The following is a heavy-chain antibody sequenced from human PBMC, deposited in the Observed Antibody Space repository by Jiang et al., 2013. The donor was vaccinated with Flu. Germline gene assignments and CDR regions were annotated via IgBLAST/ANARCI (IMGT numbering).Heavy chain of an antibody. CDR3: ARDVVYSGSYFRRGAFDI. Sequence: KGLEWIGYIYYSGSTNYNPSLKSRVTISVDTSKNQXSLKLSSVTAADTAVYYCARDVVYSGSYFRRGAFDIWGQGTMVTVSS. D-gene: IGHD1-26*01. V-gene: IGHV4-59*01. J-gene: IGHJ3*02. CDR2: IYYSGST.